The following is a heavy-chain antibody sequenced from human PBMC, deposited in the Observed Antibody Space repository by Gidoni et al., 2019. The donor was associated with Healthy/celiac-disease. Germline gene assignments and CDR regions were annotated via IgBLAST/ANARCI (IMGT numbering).Heavy chain of an antibody. CDR1: AFPFSSYS. Sequence: EVQLAESGGGLVQPGGSLRLSCTASAFPFSSYSMNWVLQAPGKGLEWVSYISSSSSTIYYADSVKGRFTISRDNAKNSLYLQMNSLRDEDTAVYYCARDGITGTTRFDYWGQGTLVTVSS. CDR3: ARDGITGTTRFDY. D-gene: IGHD1-7*01. J-gene: IGHJ4*02. V-gene: IGHV3-48*02. CDR2: ISSSSSTI.